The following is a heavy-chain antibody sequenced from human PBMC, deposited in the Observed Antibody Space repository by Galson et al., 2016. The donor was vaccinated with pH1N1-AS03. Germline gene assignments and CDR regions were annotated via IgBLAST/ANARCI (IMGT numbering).Heavy chain of an antibody. CDR3: ARAHYNADYVPDF. CDR1: GYSFPTYS. V-gene: IGHV1-18*04. Sequence: SVKVSCKASGYSFPTYSFNWVRQAPGQGLEWLGWISAYSGDTHYARKFQGRVTLTTDTSTSTAYMELRSLTSADTVVYYCARAHYNADYVPDFWGQGTLVTVSS. D-gene: IGHD4-17*01. CDR2: ISAYSGDT. J-gene: IGHJ4*02.